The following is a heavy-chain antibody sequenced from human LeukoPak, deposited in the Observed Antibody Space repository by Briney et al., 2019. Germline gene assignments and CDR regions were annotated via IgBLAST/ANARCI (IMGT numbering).Heavy chain of an antibody. D-gene: IGHD1-7*01. V-gene: IGHV1-18*01. J-gene: IGHJ4*02. CDR2: INTYNGNT. CDR1: GYIFSNYG. CDR3: ARDRSGTEFDY. Sequence: GASVTLSFTSSGYIFSNYGISWVRQAPGQGLEWMGWINTYNGNTNYAQKLQGRVTMTTGTSTSTAYMELRSLGSDDTAVYYCARDRSGTEFDYWGQGTLVTLSS.